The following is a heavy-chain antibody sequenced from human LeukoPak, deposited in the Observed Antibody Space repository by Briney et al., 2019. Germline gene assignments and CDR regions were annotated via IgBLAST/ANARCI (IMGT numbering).Heavy chain of an antibody. J-gene: IGHJ4*02. CDR1: GGSISTYY. D-gene: IGHD4-23*01. CDR3: ARDGYSGNDGL. V-gene: IGHV4-59*01. CDR2: IYHSGST. Sequence: TSETLSLTCTVSGGSISTYYWSWIRQPPGKGLEWIGYIYHSGSTKYNPSLKSRVTISVDTSKNQFSLKLSSVTAADTAVYYCARDGYSGNDGLWGQGTLVTVSS.